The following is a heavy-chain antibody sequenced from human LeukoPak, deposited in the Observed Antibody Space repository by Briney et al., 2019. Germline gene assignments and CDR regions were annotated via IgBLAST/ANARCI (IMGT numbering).Heavy chain of an antibody. D-gene: IGHD3-22*01. CDR2: IYYSGST. V-gene: IGHV4-39*01. J-gene: IGHJ1*01. Sequence: SETLSLTCTVSGGSISSGSYYWGWIRQPPGKGLEWIGSIYYSGSTYYNPSLKSRVTISVDTSKNQFSLKLSSVTAADTAVYYCARGYYDSSGYYYGYFQHWGQGTLVTVSS. CDR3: ARGYYDSSGYYYGYFQH. CDR1: GGSISSGSYY.